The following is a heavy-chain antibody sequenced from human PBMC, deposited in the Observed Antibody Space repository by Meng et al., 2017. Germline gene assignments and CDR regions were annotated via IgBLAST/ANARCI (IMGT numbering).Heavy chain of an antibody. Sequence: GESLKISCAASGFTFSSYAMHWVRQAPGKGLEWVAVISYDGSNKYYADSVKGRFTISRDNSKNTLYLQMNSLRAEDTAVYYCANTRRAGSYRTWGAFDIWGQGTMVTVSS. V-gene: IGHV3-30*04. CDR3: ANTRRAGSYRTWGAFDI. CDR1: GFTFSSYA. CDR2: ISYDGSNK. J-gene: IGHJ3*02. D-gene: IGHD1-26*01.